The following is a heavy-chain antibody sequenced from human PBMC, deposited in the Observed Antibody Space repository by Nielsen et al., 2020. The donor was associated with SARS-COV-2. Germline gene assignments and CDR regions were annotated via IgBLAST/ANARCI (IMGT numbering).Heavy chain of an antibody. CDR1: DGSISSSSYY. V-gene: IGHV4-39*01. Sequence: SETLSLTCTVSDGSISSSSYYWGWIRQPPGKGLEWIGSIYYSGSTYYNPSLKSRVTISVDTSKNQFSLKLSSVTAADTAVYYCASTIAAGYFDYWGQGTLVTVSS. CDR2: IYYSGST. J-gene: IGHJ4*02. D-gene: IGHD6-13*01. CDR3: ASTIAAGYFDY.